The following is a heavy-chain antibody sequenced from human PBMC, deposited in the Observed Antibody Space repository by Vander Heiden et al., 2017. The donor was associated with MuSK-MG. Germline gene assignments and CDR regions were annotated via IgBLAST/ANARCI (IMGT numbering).Heavy chain of an antibody. Sequence: QVQLVESGGGLVKPGGSLRLSCAASGFTFSDYYMSWIRQAPGKGLEWVSYISSSSSYTNYADSVKGRFTISRDNAKNSLYLQMNSLRAEDTAVYYCAREIAVAGTSDYWGQGTLVTVSS. D-gene: IGHD6-19*01. CDR3: AREIAVAGTSDY. CDR1: GFTFSDYY. V-gene: IGHV3-11*05. J-gene: IGHJ4*02. CDR2: ISSSSSYT.